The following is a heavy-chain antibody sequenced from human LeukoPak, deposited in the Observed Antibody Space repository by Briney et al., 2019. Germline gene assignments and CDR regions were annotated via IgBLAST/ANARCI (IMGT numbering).Heavy chain of an antibody. CDR2: IGNNGGGI. Sequence: GGSLRLSCAASGFTFSTYTIYWVRHPPGKRLEWVSIIGNNGGGIHYADSVKGRFTISRDNFKNALYLQMNSLRVEDTAVYYCAIDPNWGTHSWGQGVLVTVSS. D-gene: IGHD7-27*01. J-gene: IGHJ4*02. CDR3: AIDPNWGTHS. V-gene: IGHV3-23*01. CDR1: GFTFSTYT.